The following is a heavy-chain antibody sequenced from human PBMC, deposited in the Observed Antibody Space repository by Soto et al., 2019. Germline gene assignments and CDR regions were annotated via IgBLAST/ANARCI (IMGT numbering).Heavy chain of an antibody. V-gene: IGHV1-18*01. D-gene: IGHD2-21*01. Sequence: QVQLVQSGAEVKKPGASVKVSCKASGYTFTNYAISWVRQAPGQGLEWVGRISAYNGDTNYAQMVQGRVTMTTDTSTSTAYMELRSLRSDDTAVYYCARPQRTTYSSIYYFDYWGQGTLVTVSS. CDR2: ISAYNGDT. CDR3: ARPQRTTYSSIYYFDY. CDR1: GYTFTNYA. J-gene: IGHJ4*02.